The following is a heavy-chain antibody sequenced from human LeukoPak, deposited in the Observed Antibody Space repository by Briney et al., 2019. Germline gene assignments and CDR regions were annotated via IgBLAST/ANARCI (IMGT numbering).Heavy chain of an antibody. J-gene: IGHJ4*02. D-gene: IGHD3-9*01. Sequence: SETLSLTCSVSGGSIESYYCSWVRQPPGKGLEFIGCIAASGTTKHNPSLKSRVTLSMDTSKNQFSLKLRSVTAADTAVYFCARFPYFEGFDYWGQGTLVTVSS. CDR1: GGSIESYY. CDR3: ARFPYFEGFDY. V-gene: IGHV4-4*08. CDR2: IAASGTT.